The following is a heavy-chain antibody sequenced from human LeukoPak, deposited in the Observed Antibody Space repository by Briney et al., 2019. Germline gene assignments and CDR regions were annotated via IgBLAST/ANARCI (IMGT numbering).Heavy chain of an antibody. CDR2: IYYSGST. Sequence: SGTLSLTCTVSGGSISSYYWTWIRQPPGKGLEWIGYIYYSGSTNYNPSLKSRVTISVDTSKNQFSLRLTSVTAADTAVYFCARPLYDSSNYYILYYWGQGTLVTVSS. J-gene: IGHJ4*02. D-gene: IGHD3-22*01. V-gene: IGHV4-59*08. CDR1: GGSISSYY. CDR3: ARPLYDSSNYYILYY.